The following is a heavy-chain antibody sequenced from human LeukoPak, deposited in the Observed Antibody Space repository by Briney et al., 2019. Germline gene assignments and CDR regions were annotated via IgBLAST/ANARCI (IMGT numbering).Heavy chain of an antibody. CDR2: IDPSDSYT. V-gene: IGHV5-10-1*01. CDR1: GYSFTSYW. D-gene: IGHD2-2*01. CDR3: ARGPQIDIVVVPAAHYYGMDV. J-gene: IGHJ6*02. Sequence: GESLKISCKGSGYSFTSYWISWVRQMPGKGLEWMERIDPSDSYTNYSPSFQGHVTISADKSISTAYLQWSSLKASDTAMYYCARGPQIDIVVVPAAHYYGMDVWGQGTTVTVSS.